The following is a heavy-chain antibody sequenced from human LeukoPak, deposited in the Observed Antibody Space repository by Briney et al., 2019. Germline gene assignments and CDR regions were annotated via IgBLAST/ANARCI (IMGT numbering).Heavy chain of an antibody. Sequence: GSSVKVSCNASGGTFISYAISWVREAPGQGLEWMGGIIPICDTANYAQKFQGRVTITADESTSTAYMELSSLRSEDTAVYYCARGFEAIFGVVIITSSYNWFDPWGQGTLVTVSS. CDR1: GGTFISYA. CDR2: IIPICDTA. V-gene: IGHV1-69*01. CDR3: ARGFEAIFGVVIITSSYNWFDP. D-gene: IGHD3-3*01. J-gene: IGHJ5*02.